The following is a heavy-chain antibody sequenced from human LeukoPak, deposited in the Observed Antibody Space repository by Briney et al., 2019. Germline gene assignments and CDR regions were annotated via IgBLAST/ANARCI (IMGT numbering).Heavy chain of an antibody. CDR1: LGSLSSSDYY. J-gene: IGHJ5*02. V-gene: IGHV4-39*07. CDR2: INHSRST. D-gene: IGHD3-10*01. Sequence: SETLSHTCTVSLGSLSSSDYYWGWIRQPPGKGLEWIGQINHSRSTNYNPSLKSRVTISVDTSKNQFSLKLSSVPAADTAVYYCAGGRYGSGSYYGDWFDPWGQGTLVTVSS. CDR3: AGGRYGSGSYYGDWFDP.